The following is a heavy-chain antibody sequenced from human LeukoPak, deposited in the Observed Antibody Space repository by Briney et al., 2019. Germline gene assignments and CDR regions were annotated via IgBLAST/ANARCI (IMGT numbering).Heavy chain of an antibody. Sequence: SETLSLTCTVSGGSISSYYWSWIRQPAGKGPDWIGRIYTSESTNYSPSLKSRVTMSVDTSKNQFSLKLSSVTAADTAVYYCAVRLRWQNNWFDPWGQGTLVTVSS. V-gene: IGHV4-4*07. CDR2: IYTSEST. D-gene: IGHD4-23*01. CDR3: AVRLRWQNNWFDP. J-gene: IGHJ5*02. CDR1: GGSISSYY.